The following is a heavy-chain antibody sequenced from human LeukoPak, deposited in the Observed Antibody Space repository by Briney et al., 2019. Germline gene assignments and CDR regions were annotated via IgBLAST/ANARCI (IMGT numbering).Heavy chain of an antibody. Sequence: SETLSLTCTASGGSISSGSYYWSWIRQPDGKGLEWIGRIYTSGSTNYNPSLKSRVTISVDTSKNQFSLKLSSVTAADTAVYYCARVTPSAYCSGGSCYPNFDYWGQGTLVTVSS. CDR1: GGSISSGSYY. CDR3: ARVTPSAYCSGGSCYPNFDY. V-gene: IGHV4-61*02. D-gene: IGHD2-15*01. CDR2: IYTSGST. J-gene: IGHJ4*02.